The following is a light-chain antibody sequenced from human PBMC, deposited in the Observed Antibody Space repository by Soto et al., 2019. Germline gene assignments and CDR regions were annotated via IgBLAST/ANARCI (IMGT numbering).Light chain of an antibody. CDR3: QQYGSSPPYT. CDR1: QSVSSSY. V-gene: IGKV3-20*01. CDR2: GAS. J-gene: IGKJ1*01. Sequence: EIVLTQSPGTLSLSPGERATLSCRASQSVSSSYLAWYQQKPGQAPRLLIYGASSRATGIPGRFSGSGSGTDFTLTISRLEPKDFAVYYCQQYGSSPPYTFGQGTKV.